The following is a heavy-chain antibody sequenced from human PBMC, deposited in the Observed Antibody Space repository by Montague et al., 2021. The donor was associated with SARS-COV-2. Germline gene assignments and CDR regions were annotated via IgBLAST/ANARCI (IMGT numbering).Heavy chain of an antibody. CDR3: ARDIAVAGLFDY. V-gene: IGHV4-39*07. CDR1: GGSITTSSAFH. D-gene: IGHD6-19*01. CDR2: VHYTGST. Sequence: SETLSLTCTVSGGSITTSSAFHWAWVRQPPGKGLEWIGNVHYTGSTNYNPSLKSRVTISVDTSKNQFSLKLSSVTAADTAVYYCARDIAVAGLFDYWGQGTLVTVSS. J-gene: IGHJ4*02.